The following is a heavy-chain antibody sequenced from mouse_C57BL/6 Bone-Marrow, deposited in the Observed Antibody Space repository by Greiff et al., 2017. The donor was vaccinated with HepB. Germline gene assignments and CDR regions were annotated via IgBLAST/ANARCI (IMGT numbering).Heavy chain of an antibody. CDR3: AISGDYDVAMDY. CDR2: IYPGDGDT. D-gene: IGHD2-4*01. V-gene: IGHV1-80*01. J-gene: IGHJ4*01. CDR1: GYAFSSYW. Sequence: QVQLQQSGAELVKPGASVKISCKASGYAFSSYWMNWVKQRPGKGLEWIGQIYPGDGDTNYNGKFKGKATLTADKSSSTAYMQLSSLTSEDSAVYFCAISGDYDVAMDYWGQGTSVTVSS.